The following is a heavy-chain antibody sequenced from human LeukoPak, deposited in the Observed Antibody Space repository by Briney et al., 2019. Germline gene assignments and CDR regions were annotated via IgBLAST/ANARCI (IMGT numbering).Heavy chain of an antibody. CDR1: GGSISSYY. J-gene: IGHJ5*02. D-gene: IGHD3-3*01. V-gene: IGHV4-59*01. CDR2: IYYSGST. CDR3: ARVPSNYDWSGFDP. Sequence: SETLSLTCTVSGGSISSYYWSWIRQPPGKGLEWIGYIYYSGSTNYNPSLKSRVTTSVDTPKNQFSLKLSSVTAADTAVYYCARVPSNYDWSGFDPWGQGTLVTVSS.